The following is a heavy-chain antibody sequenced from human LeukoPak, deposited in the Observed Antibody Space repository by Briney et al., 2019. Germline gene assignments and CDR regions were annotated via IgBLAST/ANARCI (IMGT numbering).Heavy chain of an antibody. J-gene: IGHJ5*02. D-gene: IGHD3-10*01. V-gene: IGHV4-34*01. CDR1: GGSFSAYY. Sequence: PSETLSLTCAVYGGSFSAYYWSWIRQPPGKGLEWIGEINHSGSTNYNPSLKSRVTILLDTSKNHFSLKLSSVTAADTAVYYCARGGYYGSGNDFRFDPWGQGTLVTVSS. CDR3: ARGGYYGSGNDFRFDP. CDR2: INHSGST.